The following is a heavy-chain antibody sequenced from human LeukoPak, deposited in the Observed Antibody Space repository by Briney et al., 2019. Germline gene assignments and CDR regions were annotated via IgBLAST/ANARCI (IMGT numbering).Heavy chain of an antibody. CDR2: ISAYNGNT. V-gene: IGHV1-18*01. CDR3: ARDTYDSSANDY. J-gene: IGHJ4*02. Sequence: ASVKVSCKASGYSFSGYGISWVRQAPGQGLEWMGWISAYNGNTDYAHKLQGRVTMTTDTSTSTAYMELRSLRSDDTAVYYCARDTYDSSANDYWGQGTPVTVSS. D-gene: IGHD3-22*01. CDR1: GYSFSGYG.